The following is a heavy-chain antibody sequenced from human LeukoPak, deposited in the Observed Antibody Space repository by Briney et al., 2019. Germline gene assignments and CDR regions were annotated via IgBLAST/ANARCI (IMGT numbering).Heavy chain of an antibody. CDR1: GFTFGDYE. J-gene: IGHJ4*02. D-gene: IGHD5-24*01. Sequence: GRSLRLSRTASGFTFGDYEMIWVRQAPGKGLEWVAFIRRKTSGGTTEYAASVKGRFTISRDDPKSIAYLQMNSLKTEDTAVYYCTRVFRRDGYNSIDYWGQGTLVTVSS. V-gene: IGHV3-49*04. CDR2: IRRKTSGGTT. CDR3: TRVFRRDGYNSIDY.